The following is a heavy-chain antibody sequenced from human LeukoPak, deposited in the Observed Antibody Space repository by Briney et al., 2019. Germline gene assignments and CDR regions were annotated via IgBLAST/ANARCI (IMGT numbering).Heavy chain of an antibody. CDR3: ANSQRDACCHGMDV. D-gene: IGHD5-24*01. V-gene: IGHV3-23*01. J-gene: IGHJ6*02. CDR2: ISGSGSKT. Sequence: GGSLRLSCTASGFTFSNYAMNWVRRAPGKGLEWVSAISGSGSKTYYAYSVKGRFTISRDNSINSVYLKMISLRAEDPAVYYCANSQRDACCHGMDVWGQGTTVTVSS. CDR1: GFTFSNYA.